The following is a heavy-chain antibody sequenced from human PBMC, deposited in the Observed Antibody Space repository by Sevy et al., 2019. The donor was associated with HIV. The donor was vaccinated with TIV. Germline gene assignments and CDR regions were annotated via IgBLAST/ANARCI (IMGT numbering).Heavy chain of an antibody. CDR1: GFTFSSYG. D-gene: IGHD3-3*01. CDR3: AKGDWSGAGSYKWVDP. Sequence: GGSLRLSCEASGFTFSSYGMTWVRQAPEKGLEWVSGISDSGGTTYYADSVKGRFTISRDNSKNTLYLQVNSLRAEDTATYYCAKGDWSGAGSYKWVDPWGQGTLVTVSS. V-gene: IGHV3-23*01. CDR2: ISDSGGTT. J-gene: IGHJ5*02.